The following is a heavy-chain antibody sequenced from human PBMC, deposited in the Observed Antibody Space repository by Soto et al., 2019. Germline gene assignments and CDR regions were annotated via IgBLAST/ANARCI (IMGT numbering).Heavy chain of an antibody. CDR2: IYYSGST. V-gene: IGHV4-31*03. CDR3: ARDTIFGTFLGMDV. D-gene: IGHD3-3*01. CDR1: GGSISSGGSY. J-gene: IGHJ6*02. Sequence: PSETLSLTCTVSGGSISSGGSYWSWIRQHPGKGLEWIGYIYYSGSTYYNPSLKSRVTISVDTSQNQFSLKLSSVTAADTAVYYCARDTIFGTFLGMDVWGQGTTVTVYS.